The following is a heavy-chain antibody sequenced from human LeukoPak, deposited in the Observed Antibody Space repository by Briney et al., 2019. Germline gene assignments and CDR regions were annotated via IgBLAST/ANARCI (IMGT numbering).Heavy chain of an antibody. CDR3: ARGYSRAAFDI. CDR1: GFTFSSYA. V-gene: IGHV3-7*01. J-gene: IGHJ3*02. D-gene: IGHD2-15*01. Sequence: GGSLRLSCAASGFTFSSYAMSWVRQAPGKGLEWVANIKEDGNEIYFVDSVKGRFTVSRDNGKNSLLLQMNSLRAEDTALYYCARGYSRAAFDIWGQGTVVAVSS. CDR2: IKEDGNEI.